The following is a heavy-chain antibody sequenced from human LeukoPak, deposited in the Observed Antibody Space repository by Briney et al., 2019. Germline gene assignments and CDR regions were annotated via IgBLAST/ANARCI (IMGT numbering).Heavy chain of an antibody. Sequence: GGSLRLSCAASGFTFSSFDMPWVRHPTGQGLEWVPTIGTASDTYYPGSVEGRFTLSRDNAKNSLYLQMNSLTAGDTAVYYCARGPPRGKYYYMDVWGKGTTVTVSS. CDR1: GFTFSSFD. CDR3: ARGPPRGKYYYMDV. J-gene: IGHJ6*03. D-gene: IGHD1-1*01. V-gene: IGHV3-13*01. CDR2: IGTASDT.